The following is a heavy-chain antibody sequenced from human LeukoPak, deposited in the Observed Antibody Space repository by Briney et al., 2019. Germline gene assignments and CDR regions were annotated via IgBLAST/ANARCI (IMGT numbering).Heavy chain of an antibody. CDR1: GGSFSGYY. J-gene: IGHJ4*02. V-gene: IGHV4-34*01. CDR3: ARGRYRGVFDY. D-gene: IGHD1-26*01. Sequence: SETLSLTCAVYGGSFSGYYWSWIRQPPGKGLEWIGEINHSGSTNYNPSLTSRVTISVDTSKNQVSLKLSSVTAADTAVYYCARGRYRGVFDYWGQGTLVTVSS. CDR2: INHSGST.